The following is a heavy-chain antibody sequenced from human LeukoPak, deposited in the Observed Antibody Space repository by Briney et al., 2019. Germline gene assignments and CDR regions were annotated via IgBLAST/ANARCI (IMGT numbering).Heavy chain of an antibody. CDR2: ISYDGSNK. V-gene: IGHV3-30*04. J-gene: IGHJ4*02. CDR1: GFTFSSYA. D-gene: IGHD3-10*01. CDR3: ARGPMYYYGSGTYPMNY. Sequence: PGGSLRLSCAASGFTFSSYAMHWVRQAPGKGLEWVAVISYDGSNKYYADSVKGRFTISRDNSKNTLYLQMNSLRAEHTAVYYCARGPMYYYGSGTYPMNYWGQGTLVTVSS.